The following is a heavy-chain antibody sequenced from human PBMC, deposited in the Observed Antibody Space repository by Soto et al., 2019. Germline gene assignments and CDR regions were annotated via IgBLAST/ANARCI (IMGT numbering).Heavy chain of an antibody. D-gene: IGHD5-18*01. Sequence: ASVKVSCKASGYTFTGYYMHWVRQAPGQGREWMGWINPNSGGTNYAQKFQGWVTMTRDTSISTAYMELSRLRSDDTAVYYCARGAREGIQLFYYYGMDVWGQGTTVTVSS. J-gene: IGHJ6*02. CDR2: INPNSGGT. CDR1: GYTFTGYY. V-gene: IGHV1-2*04. CDR3: ARGAREGIQLFYYYGMDV.